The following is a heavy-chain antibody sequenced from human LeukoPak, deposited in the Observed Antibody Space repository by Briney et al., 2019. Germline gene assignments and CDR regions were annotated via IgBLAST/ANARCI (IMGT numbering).Heavy chain of an antibody. CDR1: GGSLSGYY. J-gene: IGHJ5*02. Sequence: SETLSLTCAVCGGSLSGYYWSWVRHPPGRGLEWIGDINHIGSTKHNTSLKSRVTIAVAPSKNQFSLKLSSVTAADTAVYYWARGAEMSGSYYAWFYPWGQGTLVTVSS. D-gene: IGHD3-10*01. CDR3: ARGAEMSGSYYAWFYP. V-gene: IGHV4-34*01. CDR2: INHIGST.